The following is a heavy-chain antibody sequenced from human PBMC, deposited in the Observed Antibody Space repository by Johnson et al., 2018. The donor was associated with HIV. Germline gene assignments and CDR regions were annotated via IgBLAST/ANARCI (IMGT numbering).Heavy chain of an antibody. D-gene: IGHD3-22*01. CDR1: GFTFGDYA. V-gene: IGHV3-49*04. CDR2: IRSKAYGGTT. J-gene: IGHJ3*02. Sequence: VQLVESGGGLVQPGRSLRLSCAASGFTFGDYAMSWVRQAPGKGLEWVGFIRSKAYGGTTEYGASVTGRFTISRDESKSIAYLQMNSLKTEDTAVSYCTRASPYYYDSSGSDAFDIWGQGTMVTVSS. CDR3: TRASPYYYDSSGSDAFDI.